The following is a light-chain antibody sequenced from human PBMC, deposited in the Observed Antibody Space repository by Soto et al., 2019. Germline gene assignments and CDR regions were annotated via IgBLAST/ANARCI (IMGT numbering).Light chain of an antibody. CDR3: QKYNSAPRT. V-gene: IGKV1-27*01. CDR1: QGISNY. J-gene: IGKJ1*01. CDR2: ASS. Sequence: DIQMTQSPSSLSASVGDRVTIICRASQGISNYLDWYHLKPGQVPKLLIYASSTLPSGVPARFSGSGSGTDFTLTISSLQPEDVETYYCQKYNSAPRTFGQETKVEIK.